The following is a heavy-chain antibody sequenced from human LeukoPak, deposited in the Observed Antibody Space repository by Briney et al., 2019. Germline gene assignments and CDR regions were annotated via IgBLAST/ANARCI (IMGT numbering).Heavy chain of an antibody. J-gene: IGHJ4*02. CDR2: ISSSGGST. CDR1: GFTFSSYA. Sequence: PGGSLRLSCSASGFTFSSYAMHWVRQAPGKGLEYVSAISSSGGSTYYADSVKGRFTISRDNSKNTLYLQMSSLRAEDTAAYYCVKVLRYSGYDWGQGTLVTVSS. CDR3: VKVLRYSGYD. V-gene: IGHV3-64D*06. D-gene: IGHD5-12*01.